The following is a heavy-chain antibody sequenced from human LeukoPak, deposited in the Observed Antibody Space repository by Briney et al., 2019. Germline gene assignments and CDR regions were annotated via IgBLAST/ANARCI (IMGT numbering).Heavy chain of an antibody. J-gene: IGHJ4*02. CDR2: IKQDGSEK. CDR3: ASRAHFWSGPGG. CDR1: GFTFSDYY. V-gene: IGHV3-7*01. D-gene: IGHD3-3*02. Sequence: SGGSLRLSCGASGFTFSDYYMSWIRQAPGKGLEWVGNIKQDGSEKYYVDSVKGRFTISRDNAKNSLFLQMNSLRVEDTAVYYCASRAHFWSGPGGWGQGTLVPVSS.